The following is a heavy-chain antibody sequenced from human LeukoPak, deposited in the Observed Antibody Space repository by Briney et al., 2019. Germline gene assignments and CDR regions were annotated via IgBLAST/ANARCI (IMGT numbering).Heavy chain of an antibody. CDR3: ARSAADAFDY. V-gene: IGHV3-74*01. CDR2: INSDGAT. Sequence: GGSLRLSCAASGFTFRSYWMHWVRQVPGKGLVWVSLINSDGATSHADSVKGRFTISRDNAKNTLYLQMNSLRAEDTAVYYCARSAADAFDYWGQRTLVTVSS. CDR1: GFTFRSYW. J-gene: IGHJ4*02.